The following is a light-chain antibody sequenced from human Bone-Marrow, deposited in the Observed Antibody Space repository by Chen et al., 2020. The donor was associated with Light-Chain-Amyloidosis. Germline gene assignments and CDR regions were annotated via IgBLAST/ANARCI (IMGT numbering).Light chain of an antibody. CDR1: QTISSNY. V-gene: IGKV3-20*01. CDR3: QQYGTSPLT. CDR2: GSS. J-gene: IGKJ4*01. Sequence: EIVLTQSPGTLSLSPGEGANLSCRASQTISSNYLTWYQQKFGQAPRLLIYGSSSRATGNPDRFTGSGSGTDFTLTINRLEPEDFAMYYCQQYGTSPLTVGGGTKVEIK.